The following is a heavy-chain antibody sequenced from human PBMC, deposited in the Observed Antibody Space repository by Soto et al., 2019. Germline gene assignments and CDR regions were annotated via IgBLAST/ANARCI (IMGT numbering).Heavy chain of an antibody. J-gene: IGHJ5*02. D-gene: IGHD1-20*01. V-gene: IGHV4-31*03. Sequence: SETLSLTCTVSGGSISSGGYYWSWIRQHPGKGLEWIGYIYYSGSTYYNPSLKSRVTISVDTSKSQFSLKLSSVTAADTAVYYCARDRGITGTFFGFDPWGQGTLVTVS. CDR3: ARDRGITGTFFGFDP. CDR2: IYYSGST. CDR1: GGSISSGGYY.